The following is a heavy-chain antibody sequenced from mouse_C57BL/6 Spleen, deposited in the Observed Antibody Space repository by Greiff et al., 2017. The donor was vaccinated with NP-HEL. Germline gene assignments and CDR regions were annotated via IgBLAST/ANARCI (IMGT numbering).Heavy chain of an antibody. V-gene: IGHV5-4*01. J-gene: IGHJ3*01. D-gene: IGHD1-1*01. CDR1: GFTFSSYA. CDR2: ISDGGSYT. Sequence: DVQLVESGGGLVKPGGSLKLSCAASGFTFSSYAMSWVRQTPEKRLEWVATISDGGSYTYYPDNVKGRFTISRDNAKNNLYLQMSHLKSEDTAMYYCARDQDYGSSPFAYWGQGTLVTVSA. CDR3: ARDQDYGSSPFAY.